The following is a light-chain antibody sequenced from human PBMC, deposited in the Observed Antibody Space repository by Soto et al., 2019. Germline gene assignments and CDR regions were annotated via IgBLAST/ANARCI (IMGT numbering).Light chain of an antibody. CDR2: GAS. CDR1: QSVSSN. Sequence: DIVMTQSPATLSVSPGERATLSCRASQSVSSNLAWYQQKPGQAPRLLIYGASTRATGIPARFSGSGSGTEFTLTIGSLQSEDFAAYYCQQYKNLPRTFGRGTKVEIK. J-gene: IGKJ1*01. V-gene: IGKV3-15*01. CDR3: QQYKNLPRT.